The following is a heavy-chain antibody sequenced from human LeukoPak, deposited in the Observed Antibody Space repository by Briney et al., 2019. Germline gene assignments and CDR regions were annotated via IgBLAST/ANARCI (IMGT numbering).Heavy chain of an antibody. CDR3: ARDGYSFGHDFDY. J-gene: IGHJ4*02. V-gene: IGHV3-74*01. CDR1: GFTFSSYW. D-gene: IGHD5-18*01. CDR2: IKGDGSST. Sequence: PGGSLRLSCGASGFTFSSYWMHWVRHTPGKGLVWVSRIKGDGSSTSYADSVKGRFTISRDNAKNTLYLQMNSLRAEDTAVYYCARDGYSFGHDFDYWGQGTLVTVSS.